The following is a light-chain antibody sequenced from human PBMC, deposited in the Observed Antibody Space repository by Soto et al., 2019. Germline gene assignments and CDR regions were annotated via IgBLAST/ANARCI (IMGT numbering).Light chain of an antibody. Sequence: QSVLTQPASVSGSPGQSITISCTGTSSDIGTYKYVSWYQHPPGKAPKLMIYEVSNRPSGVSNRFSGSKSGNTASLTISGLQAEDEADYYCSSYTGSSTPYVLGSGTKVTV. V-gene: IGLV2-14*01. CDR1: SSDIGTYKY. CDR2: EVS. J-gene: IGLJ1*01. CDR3: SSYTGSSTPYV.